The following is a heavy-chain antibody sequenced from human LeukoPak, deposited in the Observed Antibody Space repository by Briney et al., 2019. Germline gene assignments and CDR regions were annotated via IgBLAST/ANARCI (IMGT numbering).Heavy chain of an antibody. CDR3: ARGGYNDYFDY. V-gene: IGHV4-59*01. CDR1: GGAMSSYY. CDR2: IHYSGST. J-gene: IGHJ4*02. D-gene: IGHD5-24*01. Sequence: SEALSPTCTVSGGAMSSYYWSWIRQPPGTGLEWIGHIHYSGSTNYNPSLKSRVTISVDTSKNQFSLRLSSVTTTDTALYYCARGGYNDYFDYWGQGTLVTVSS.